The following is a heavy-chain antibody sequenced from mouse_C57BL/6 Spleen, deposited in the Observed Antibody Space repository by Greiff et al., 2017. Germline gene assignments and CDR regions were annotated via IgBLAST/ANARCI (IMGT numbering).Heavy chain of an antibody. V-gene: IGHV5-4*01. CDR3: ARDNWDRDYAMDY. D-gene: IGHD4-1*01. CDR2: ISDGGSYT. J-gene: IGHJ4*01. CDR1: GFTFSSYA. Sequence: EVQGVESGGGLVKPGGSLKLSCAASGFTFSSYAMSWVRQTPEKRLEWVATISDGGSYTYYPDNVKGRFTISRDNAKNNLYLQMSHLKSEDTAMYYCARDNWDRDYAMDYWGQGTSVTVSS.